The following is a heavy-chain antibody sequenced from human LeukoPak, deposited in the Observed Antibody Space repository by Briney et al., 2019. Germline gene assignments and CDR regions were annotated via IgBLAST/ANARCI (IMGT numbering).Heavy chain of an antibody. CDR2: IYTNGNT. Sequence: PGGSLRLSCAASGFTDRSNYMSWLRKTPGKGLEWLSVIYTNGNTYYADSVKGRFTISRDNSKNTLYLQMNSLSAEDTAVYYCASSRDSSAYYLCDYWGQGTLVTVSS. CDR3: ASSRDSSAYYLCDY. J-gene: IGHJ4*02. V-gene: IGHV3-53*01. D-gene: IGHD3-22*01. CDR1: GFTDRSNY.